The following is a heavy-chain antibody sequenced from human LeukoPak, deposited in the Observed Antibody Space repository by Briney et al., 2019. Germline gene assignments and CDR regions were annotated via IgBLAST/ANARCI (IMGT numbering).Heavy chain of an antibody. Sequence: GGSLRLSCAASGFTFTTYAMGWVRQAPGKGLEWVSTISDSGASTYYADSVKGRLTISRDNSKNTLYLQMNSLRAEDTAVYYCAKSHSVGYRGYFDYWGQGTLVTVSS. D-gene: IGHD5-12*01. CDR1: GFTFTTYA. CDR3: AKSHSVGYRGYFDY. V-gene: IGHV3-23*01. J-gene: IGHJ4*02. CDR2: ISDSGAST.